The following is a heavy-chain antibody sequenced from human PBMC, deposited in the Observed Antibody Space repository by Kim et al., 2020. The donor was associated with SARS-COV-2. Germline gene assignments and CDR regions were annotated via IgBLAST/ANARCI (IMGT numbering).Heavy chain of an antibody. D-gene: IGHD3-22*01. CDR2: IIPIFGTA. V-gene: IGHV1-69*13. J-gene: IGHJ2*01. Sequence: SVKVSCKASGGTFSSYAISWVRQAPGQGLEWMGRIIPIFGTANYAQKFQGRVTITADESTSTAYMELSSLRSEDMAVYYCARGGWGPITMIVVAPNWYFDLWGRGTLVTVSS. CDR1: GGTFSSYA. CDR3: ARGGWGPITMIVVAPNWYFDL.